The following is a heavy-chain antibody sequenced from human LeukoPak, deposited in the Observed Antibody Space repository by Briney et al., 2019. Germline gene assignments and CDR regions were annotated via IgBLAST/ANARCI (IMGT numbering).Heavy chain of an antibody. CDR3: ARDAVVVAATYYYYYYMDV. CDR2: IYYSGST. Sequence: PSETLSLTCTVSGGSISGYYWSWIRQPPGKGLGWIGYIYYSGSTSYNPSLKSRVTISVDTSKNQFSLKLSSVTAADTAVYYCARDAVVVAATYYYYYYMDVWGKGTTVTISS. V-gene: IGHV4-59*12. D-gene: IGHD2-15*01. CDR1: GGSISGYY. J-gene: IGHJ6*03.